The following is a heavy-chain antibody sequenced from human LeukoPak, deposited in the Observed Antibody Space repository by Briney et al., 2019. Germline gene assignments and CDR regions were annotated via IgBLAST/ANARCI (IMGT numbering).Heavy chain of an antibody. CDR3: ARVEVPTAPFDY. V-gene: IGHV4-34*01. D-gene: IGHD1-14*01. J-gene: IGHJ4*02. CDR2: IYYSGST. Sequence: SETLSLTCAVYGGSFSGYYWSWIRQPPGKGLEWIGYIYYSGSTYYNPSLKSRVTISVDTSKNQFSLKLSSVTAADTAVYYRARVEVPTAPFDYWGQGTLVTVSS. CDR1: GGSFSGYY.